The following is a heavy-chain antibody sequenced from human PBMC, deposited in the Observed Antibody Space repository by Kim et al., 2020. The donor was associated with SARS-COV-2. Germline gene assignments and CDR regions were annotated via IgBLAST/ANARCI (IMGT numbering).Heavy chain of an antibody. CDR1: GYTFTGYY. CDR2: INPNSGGT. J-gene: IGHJ5*02. CDR3: XRAXXGSQDXSYP. V-gene: IGHV1-2*05. D-gene: IGHD1-26*01. Sequence: ASVKVSCKASGYTFTGYYMHWVRQAPGQGXEWMGRINPNSGGTNYAQKFQGRXTMTRDTSIGTAYMELSRLRSXXKXXYXXXRAXXGSQDXSYPWGQGTL.